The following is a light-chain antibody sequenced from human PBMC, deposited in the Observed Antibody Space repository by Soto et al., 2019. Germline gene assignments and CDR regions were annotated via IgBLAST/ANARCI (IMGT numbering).Light chain of an antibody. J-gene: IGKJ1*01. CDR1: QTISSW. CDR2: KAS. Sequence: IQRTQSASTLSSSLVNRSTITCRASQTISSWLAWYQQKPGRAPKLLIYKASTLESEVPSRFSGSGSGTEFTLTISSLQPDDFATYYCQQYNSYPWTFGQGTKVDIK. V-gene: IGKV1-5*03. CDR3: QQYNSYPWT.